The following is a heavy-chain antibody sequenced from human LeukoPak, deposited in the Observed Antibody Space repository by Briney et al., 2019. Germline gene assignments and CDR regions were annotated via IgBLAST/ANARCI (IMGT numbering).Heavy chain of an antibody. V-gene: IGHV1-18*01. J-gene: IGHJ4*02. D-gene: IGHD4-17*01. CDR2: ISAYNGNT. CDR1: VYTFNRYG. CDR3: AREGAYGDFEY. Sequence: GASVKVSFKSSVYTFNRYGISWVRHAPGQGLEWMGWISAYNGNTNYAQKVQGRVTMTTNTSTSTAYMELRSLRSDDTAVYYCAREGAYGDFEYWGQGTLVTVSS.